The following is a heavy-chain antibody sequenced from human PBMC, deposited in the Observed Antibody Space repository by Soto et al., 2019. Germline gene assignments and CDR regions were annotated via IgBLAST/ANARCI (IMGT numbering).Heavy chain of an antibody. V-gene: IGHV3-48*01. J-gene: IGHJ5*02. Sequence: EVQLVESGGGLVQPGWSLRLSCAASGFSFSSYSMNWVRQAPGKGLEWVSYISSSSSTIYYADSVKGRFTISRDNAKNSLYLQMNCLRAEDTAVYYCARGDCGSTRCTFDPWGQGTLVTVSS. D-gene: IGHD2-2*01. CDR3: ARGDCGSTRCTFDP. CDR2: ISSSSSTI. CDR1: GFSFSSYS.